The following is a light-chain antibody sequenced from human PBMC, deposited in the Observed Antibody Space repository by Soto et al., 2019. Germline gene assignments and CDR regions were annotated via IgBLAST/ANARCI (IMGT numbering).Light chain of an antibody. J-gene: IGKJ1*01. Sequence: DIQMTQSPSTLSASVGDRVTITCRASQSISSWLAWYQQKPGKAPKLLIYDASSLESGVPSRFSGSGSGTEFTLTISSLQPDDFATYYCKQYGTFGQGTRWIS. CDR2: DAS. CDR1: QSISSW. V-gene: IGKV1-5*01. CDR3: KQYGT.